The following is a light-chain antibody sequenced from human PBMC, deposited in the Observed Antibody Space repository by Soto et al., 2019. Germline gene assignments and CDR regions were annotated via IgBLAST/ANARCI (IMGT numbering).Light chain of an antibody. Sequence: EIVMTQSPATLSVSPGERATLSCRASQSVSSNLAWYQQKPGQAPRLLIYGASTRATTIPARFSGSGSGTEFTLTISSLQSEDFAVYYCQQYNNWRWTFGQGTKVEIK. V-gene: IGKV3-15*01. J-gene: IGKJ1*01. CDR1: QSVSSN. CDR3: QQYNNWRWT. CDR2: GAS.